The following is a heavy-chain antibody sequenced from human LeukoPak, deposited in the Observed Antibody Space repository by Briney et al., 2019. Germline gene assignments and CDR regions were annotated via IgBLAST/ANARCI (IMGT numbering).Heavy chain of an antibody. CDR3: AKDGNPKEWAVLLWFGELDGVG. Sequence: GGSLRLSCAASGFTFSSYAMSWVRQAPGKGLEWVSAISGSGGSTYYADSVKGRFTISRDNSKNTLYLQMNSLRAEDTAVYYCAKDGNPKEWAVLLWFGELDGVGWGQGTLVTVSS. J-gene: IGHJ4*02. CDR1: GFTFSSYA. CDR2: ISGSGGST. D-gene: IGHD3-10*01. V-gene: IGHV3-23*01.